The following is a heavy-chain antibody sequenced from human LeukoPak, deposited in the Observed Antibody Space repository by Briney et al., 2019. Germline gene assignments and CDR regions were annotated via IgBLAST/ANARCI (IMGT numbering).Heavy chain of an antibody. CDR2: IYYSGST. CDR1: GESISGFY. Sequence: SETLSLTCTVSGESISGFYWTWIRQPPGKGLEWIGYIYYSGSTNYNPSLKSRVTISVDASKNQFSLKLSSVTAADTAVYYCARGVVIAPQTFDYWGQGTLVTVSS. J-gene: IGHJ4*02. D-gene: IGHD2-21*01. CDR3: ARGVVIAPQTFDY. V-gene: IGHV4-59*01.